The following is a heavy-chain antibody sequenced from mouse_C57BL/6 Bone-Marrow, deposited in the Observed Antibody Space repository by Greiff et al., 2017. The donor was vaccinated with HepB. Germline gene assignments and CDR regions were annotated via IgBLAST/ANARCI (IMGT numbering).Heavy chain of an antibody. V-gene: IGHV14-4*01. CDR1: GFNIKDDY. CDR3: TTHFITTVVATYYYAMDY. CDR2: IDPENGDT. J-gene: IGHJ4*01. D-gene: IGHD1-1*01. Sequence: VHVKQSGAELVRPGASVKFSCTASGFNIKDDYMHWVKQRPEQGLEWIGWIDPENGDTEYASKFQGKATITADTSSNTAYLQLSSVTSEDTAVYYCTTHFITTVVATYYYAMDYWGQGTSVTVSS.